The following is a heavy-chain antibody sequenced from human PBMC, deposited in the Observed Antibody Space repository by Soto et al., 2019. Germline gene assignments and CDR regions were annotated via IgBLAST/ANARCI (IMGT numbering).Heavy chain of an antibody. CDR3: RTQWLD. Sequence: EVQLVESGGGLVKPGGSLRLSCPASGFTSSNAWRSWVRQAPGKGLEWVGHIRSKTDGGTTDFAAPVKGRFIISRDDSKNTVSLQMNSLKPEDTAVYYCRTQWLDWGQGTLVTVSS. V-gene: IGHV3-15*01. CDR1: GFTSSNAW. J-gene: IGHJ4*02. CDR2: IRSKTDGGTT. D-gene: IGHD6-19*01.